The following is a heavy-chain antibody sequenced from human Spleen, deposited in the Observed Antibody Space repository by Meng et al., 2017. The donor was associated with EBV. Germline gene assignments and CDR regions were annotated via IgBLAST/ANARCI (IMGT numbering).Heavy chain of an antibody. D-gene: IGHD3-16*01. J-gene: IGHJ4*02. CDR1: GYIFSSYD. CDR2: MNPTSGKT. V-gene: IGHV1-8*01. Sequence: QVQLGQAGGEVKKPGASVKVSCKASGYIFSSYDINWVRQATGQGLEWMGWMNPTSGKTGYAQKFQDRVTMTRDSAISTAYMELSSLRSDDTAGYYCARDLGGDFDYWGQGTLVTVSS. CDR3: ARDLGGDFDY.